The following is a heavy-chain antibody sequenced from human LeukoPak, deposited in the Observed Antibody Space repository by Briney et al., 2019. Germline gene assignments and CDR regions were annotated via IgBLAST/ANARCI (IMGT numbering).Heavy chain of an antibody. D-gene: IGHD3-10*01. CDR2: ISSSSSYI. V-gene: IGHV3-21*01. CDR1: GFTFSSYS. CDR3: AREYGSGSYYEDY. J-gene: IGHJ4*02. Sequence: PGGSLRLSCAASGFTFSSYSMNWVRHAPGKGLEWVSSISSSSSYIYYADSVKGRFTISRDNAKNSLYLQMNSLRAEDTAVYYCAREYGSGSYYEDYWGQGTLVTVSS.